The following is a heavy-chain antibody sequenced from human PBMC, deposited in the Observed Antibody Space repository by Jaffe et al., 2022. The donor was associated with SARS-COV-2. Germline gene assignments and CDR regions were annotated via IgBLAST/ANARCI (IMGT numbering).Heavy chain of an antibody. J-gene: IGHJ4*02. CDR1: GFTFSSYG. Sequence: QVQLVESGGGVVQPGRSLRLSCAASGFTFSSYGMHWVRQAPGKGLEWVAVITYDGSNKYYADSVKGRFTISRDNSKNTLYLQMNSLRAEDTAVYYCAKDRAPVGFSSGQYYFDYWGQGTLVTVSS. CDR2: ITYDGSNK. V-gene: IGHV3-30*18. CDR3: AKDRAPVGFSSGQYYFDY. D-gene: IGHD3-22*01.